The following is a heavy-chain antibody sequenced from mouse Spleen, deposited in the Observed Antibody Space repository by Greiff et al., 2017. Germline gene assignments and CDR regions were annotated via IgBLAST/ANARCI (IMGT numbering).Heavy chain of an antibody. CDR3: ARQRYDDAMDY. D-gene: IGHD2-14*01. Sequence: EVMLVESGGGLVKLGGSLKLSCAASGFTFSSYAMSWVRQTPEKRLEWVATISSGGGNTYYPDSVKGRFTISRDNAKNTLYLQMSSLKSEDTAMYYCARQRYDDAMDYWGQGTSVTVSS. CDR1: GFTFSSYA. V-gene: IGHV5-9*01. CDR2: ISSGGGNT. J-gene: IGHJ4*01.